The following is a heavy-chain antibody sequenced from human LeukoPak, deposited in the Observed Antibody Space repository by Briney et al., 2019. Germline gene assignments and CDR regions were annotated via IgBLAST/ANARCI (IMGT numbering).Heavy chain of an antibody. CDR1: GGSFSGYY. V-gene: IGHV4-34*01. CDR2: INHSGST. J-gene: IGHJ4*02. CDR3: ARGPYSSSWYMVY. D-gene: IGHD6-13*01. Sequence: SETLSLTCSVYGGSFSGYYWSWIRQPPGQGLEWIGQINHSGSTNYNPSLKSRVTISVDTSKNQFSLKLSSVTAADTAVYYCARGPYSSSWYMVYWGQGTLVPVSS.